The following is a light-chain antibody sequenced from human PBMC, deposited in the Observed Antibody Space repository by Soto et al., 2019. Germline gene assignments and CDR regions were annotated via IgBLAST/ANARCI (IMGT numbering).Light chain of an antibody. CDR1: KNDIGVYDF. CDR2: EVV. V-gene: IGLV2-8*01. J-gene: IGLJ1*01. Sequence: QSALTQPPSASGSPGQSVTISCTGTKNDIGVYDFVSWYQHHPGKAPRLIIYEVVQRPSGVPDRFSGSKSGNTASLTVSGLQAADDADYFCKSYAGSNTYVFGSGTKLTGL. CDR3: KSYAGSNTYV.